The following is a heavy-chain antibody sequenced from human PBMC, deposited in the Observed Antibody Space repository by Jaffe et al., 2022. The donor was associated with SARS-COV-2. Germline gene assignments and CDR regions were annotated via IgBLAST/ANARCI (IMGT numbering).Heavy chain of an antibody. J-gene: IGHJ4*02. V-gene: IGHV3-7*01. Sequence: EVQLVESGGGLVQPGGSLRLSCAASGFTFSSYWMSWVRQAPGKGLEWVANIKQDGSEKYYVDSVKGRFTISRDNAKNSLYLQMNSLRAEDTAVYYCARAPEDTAMVPYYFDYWGQGTLVTVSS. D-gene: IGHD5-18*01. CDR1: GFTFSSYW. CDR3: ARAPEDTAMVPYYFDY. CDR2: IKQDGSEK.